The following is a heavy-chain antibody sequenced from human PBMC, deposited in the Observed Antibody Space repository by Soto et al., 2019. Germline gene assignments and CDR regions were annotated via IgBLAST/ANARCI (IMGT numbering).Heavy chain of an antibody. D-gene: IGHD3-3*01. CDR1: GFTFSSYA. CDR3: AKVGRITIFGVDGWFDP. CDR2: ISGSGGRT. J-gene: IGHJ5*02. Sequence: EVQLLESGGGLVQPGGSLRLSCAASGFTFSSYAMSWVRQAPGKGLEWVSAISGSGGRTYYADSVKGRFTISRDNSKNTLYLQMNSLRAEDTAVYYCAKVGRITIFGVDGWFDPWGQGTLVTVSS. V-gene: IGHV3-23*01.